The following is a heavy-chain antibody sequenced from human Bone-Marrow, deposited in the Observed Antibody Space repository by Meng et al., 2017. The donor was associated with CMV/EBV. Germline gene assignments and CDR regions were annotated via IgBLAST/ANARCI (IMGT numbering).Heavy chain of an antibody. D-gene: IGHD7-27*01. CDR3: ASRTGDFLNDAFDI. CDR1: GGSISSYY. J-gene: IGHJ3*02. CDR2: IYYSGST. Sequence: ESLKISCTVSGGSISSYYWSWIRQPPGKGLEWIGYIYYSGSTNYNPSLKSRVTISVDTSKNQFSLKLSSVTAADTAVYYCASRTGDFLNDAFDIWGQGTMVTVSS. V-gene: IGHV4-59*01.